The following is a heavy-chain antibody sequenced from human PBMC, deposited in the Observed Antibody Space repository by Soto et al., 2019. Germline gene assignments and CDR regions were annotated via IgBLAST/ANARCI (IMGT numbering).Heavy chain of an antibody. Sequence: SETLSLTCTVSGGSISSGVYYWSWIRHHPGKGLEWIGYMYYIGSTYYNPSLKSRVTISVDTSKNQFSLKLSSVTAAATAVYYCARSLLIKVTTGGYYYFSGMDVWGTANKVIVPS. CDR1: GGSISSGVYY. CDR2: MYYIGST. J-gene: IGHJ6*04. V-gene: IGHV4-31*03. CDR3: ARSLLIKVTTGGYYYFSGMDV. D-gene: IGHD2-21*02.